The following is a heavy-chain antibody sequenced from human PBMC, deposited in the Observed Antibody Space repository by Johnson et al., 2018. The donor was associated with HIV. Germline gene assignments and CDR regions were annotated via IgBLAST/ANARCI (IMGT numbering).Heavy chain of an antibody. J-gene: IGHJ3*02. D-gene: IGHD3-10*01. CDR2: ISYDGSNK. Sequence: QVQLVESGGGVVQPGRSLRLSCAASGFSFSSYDMHWVRQAPGKGLEWVAVISYDGSNKFYADSVKGRFTISRDNSKNTLYLQMNSLRGGDTAVYYCARAGGDLAPDAFEIWGQGTMVTVSS. CDR3: ARAGGDLAPDAFEI. V-gene: IGHV3-30-3*01. CDR1: GFSFSSYD.